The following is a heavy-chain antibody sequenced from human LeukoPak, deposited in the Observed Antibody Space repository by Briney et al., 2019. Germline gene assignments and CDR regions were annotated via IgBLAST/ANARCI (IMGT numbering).Heavy chain of an antibody. J-gene: IGHJ6*04. CDR3: ARHSAMDV. CDR2: IFASGST. Sequence: SETLSLTCTVTGGSISSYYWSWIRQPAGKGLEWIGRIFASGSTNSNPSLKSRVTMSVDTSKNQFSLNLSSVTAADTAVYYCARHSAMDVWGKGTTVTVSS. V-gene: IGHV4-4*07. D-gene: IGHD3-10*01. CDR1: GGSISSYY.